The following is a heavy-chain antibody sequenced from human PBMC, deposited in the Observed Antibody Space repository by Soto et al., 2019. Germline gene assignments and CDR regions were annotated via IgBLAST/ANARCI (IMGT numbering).Heavy chain of an antibody. Sequence: QVQLQESGPGLVKPSETLSLTCTVSGGSISSHYWSWIRQPPGKGLEWIGYIYSSGRTNYNPSLRSGATTSLSTSKHQFSLKLSSVTAAATAVYYCASQQWLLFSDYCGQGTLVTVSS. CDR1: GGSISSHY. D-gene: IGHD6-19*01. J-gene: IGHJ4*02. V-gene: IGHV4-59*11. CDR2: IYSSGRT. CDR3: ASQQWLLFSDY.